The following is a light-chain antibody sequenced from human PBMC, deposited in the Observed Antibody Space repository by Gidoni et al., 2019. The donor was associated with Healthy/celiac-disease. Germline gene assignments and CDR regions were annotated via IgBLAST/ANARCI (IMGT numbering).Light chain of an antibody. CDR1: QGISSY. Sequence: DIQLTQSPSFLSASVGDRVTITCRASQGISSYLAWYQQKPGKDPKLLIYDASTLQSGVPSRLSGSGYGTEFILTISSMQHEDFATYYGQQLNSYPLTFXGXTKVEIK. V-gene: IGKV1-9*01. CDR3: QQLNSYPLT. CDR2: DAS. J-gene: IGKJ4*02.